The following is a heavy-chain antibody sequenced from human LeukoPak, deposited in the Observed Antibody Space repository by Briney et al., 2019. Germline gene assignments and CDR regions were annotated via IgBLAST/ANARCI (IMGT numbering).Heavy chain of an antibody. J-gene: IGHJ4*02. Sequence: RGSLLLSCAASGFTFSSYAMSWVRQAPGKGLEWVSAISGSGGSTYYADSVKGRFTISRDNSKNTLYLQMNSLRAEDTAVYYCATEYNYYDSSGYLDYWGQGTLVTVSS. V-gene: IGHV3-23*01. D-gene: IGHD3-22*01. CDR3: ATEYNYYDSSGYLDY. CDR1: GFTFSSYA. CDR2: ISGSGGST.